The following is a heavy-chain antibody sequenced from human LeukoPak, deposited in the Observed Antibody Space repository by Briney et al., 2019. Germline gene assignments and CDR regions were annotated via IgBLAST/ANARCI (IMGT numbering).Heavy chain of an antibody. J-gene: IGHJ4*02. CDR1: GYTLTELS. D-gene: IGHD2-21*02. Sequence: ASVKVSCKVSGYTLTELSMHWVRQAPGKGLEWMGGFDPEDGETIYAQKFQGRVTMTEDTSTDTAYMELSSLRSEDTAVYYCATPNLLTGDWRGYFDYWGQGTLVTVSS. CDR3: ATPNLLTGDWRGYFDY. V-gene: IGHV1-24*01. CDR2: FDPEDGET.